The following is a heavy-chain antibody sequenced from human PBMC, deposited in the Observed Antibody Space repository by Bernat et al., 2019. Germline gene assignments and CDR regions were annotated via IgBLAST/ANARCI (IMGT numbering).Heavy chain of an antibody. CDR3: ARDCDYSSWYLFDY. CDR2: IWYDGSNK. Sequence: QVQLVESGGGVVQPGRSLRLSCAASGFTFSSYGMHWVRQAPGKGLEWVVVIWYDGSNKYYADSVKGRFTISRDNSKNTLYLQMNSLRAEDTAVYYCARDCDYSSWYLFDYWGQGTLVTVSS. V-gene: IGHV3-33*01. CDR1: GFTFSSYG. D-gene: IGHD6-13*01. J-gene: IGHJ4*02.